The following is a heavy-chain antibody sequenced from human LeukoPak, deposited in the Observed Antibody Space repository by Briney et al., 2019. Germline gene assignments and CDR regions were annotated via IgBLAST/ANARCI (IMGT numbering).Heavy chain of an antibody. CDR1: GFTFSKVW. J-gene: IGHJ1*01. D-gene: IGHD3-22*01. CDR2: IKSTTDGGTI. V-gene: IGHV3-15*01. Sequence: GGSLRLSCAASGFTFSKVWMSWVRQAPGKGLEWVGRIKSTTDGGTIDYAAPVKGRFTTSRDDSKDTLFLQMNSLKTEDTAVYYCTTDLSELDDSGYYAKYFHHWGQGTLVSVSS. CDR3: TTDLSELDDSGYYAKYFHH.